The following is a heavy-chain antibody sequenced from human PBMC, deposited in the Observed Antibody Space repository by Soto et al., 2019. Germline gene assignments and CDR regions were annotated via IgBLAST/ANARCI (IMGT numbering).Heavy chain of an antibody. CDR2: IWYDGSNK. CDR3: AADVDSGMLTGY. J-gene: IGHJ4*02. Sequence: QVQLVESGGGVVQPGRSLRLSCAASAFTFSSYAMHWVRQAPGKGLEWVAVIWYDGSNKYYSDSVKGRFTISRDNSRNTLYLQMNSLSPEDTAVYYCAADVDSGMLTGYWGLGTLVSVSS. V-gene: IGHV3-33*01. D-gene: IGHD5-18*01. CDR1: AFTFSSYA.